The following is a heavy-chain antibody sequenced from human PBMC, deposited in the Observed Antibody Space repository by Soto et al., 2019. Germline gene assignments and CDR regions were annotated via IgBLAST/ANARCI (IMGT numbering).Heavy chain of an antibody. V-gene: IGHV4-30-2*01. CDR1: GGSIGGVGYS. CDR3: ARAQFYSGSGNYNNLMFDA. Sequence: SETLSLTCAVSGGSIGGVGYSWSWIRQPPGGGLEWIGYMYHSGTFLKSPSLKTRLTMSLDMSKNQFSLTLNSMTAADTAVYYCARAQFYSGSGNYNNLMFDAWGQGIQVTVSS. J-gene: IGHJ5*02. D-gene: IGHD3-10*01. CDR2: MYHSGTF.